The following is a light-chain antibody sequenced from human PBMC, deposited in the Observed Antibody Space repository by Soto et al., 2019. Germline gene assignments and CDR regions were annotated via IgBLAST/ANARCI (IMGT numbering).Light chain of an antibody. J-gene: IGLJ1*01. V-gene: IGLV2-14*02. CDR3: SSYTSSSTPV. CDR1: NNL. CDR2: EGT. Sequence: QSALTQPASVSGSPGQSITISCTGTNNLVSWYQQHPGKAPKVVVYEGTKRPSGVSNRFSGSKSGNTASLTISGLQAEDEADYYCSSYTSSSTPVFGTGTKVTVL.